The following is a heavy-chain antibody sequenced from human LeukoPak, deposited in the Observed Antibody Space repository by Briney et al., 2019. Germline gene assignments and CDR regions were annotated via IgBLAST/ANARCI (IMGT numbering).Heavy chain of an antibody. CDR3: AKESGKFDY. Sequence: GGSLRLSCVASGLPIADFAMHWVRQAPGKGLEWVSLISGDGVSTFYADSVKGRFSISRDNSKNSLYLETNSLRTEDAAMYYCAKESGKFDYWGQGTLVAVSS. CDR2: ISGDGVST. CDR1: GLPIADFA. J-gene: IGHJ4*02. V-gene: IGHV3-43*02.